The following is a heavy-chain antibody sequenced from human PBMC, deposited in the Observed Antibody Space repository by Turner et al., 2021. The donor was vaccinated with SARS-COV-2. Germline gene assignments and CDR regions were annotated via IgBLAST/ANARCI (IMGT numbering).Heavy chain of an antibody. Sequence: QLQLQESGPGLVRPSETLSLICPFSGDSFGTSHDYWGWIRQPPGKGLEWIGSIYYSGRTFYNPSVKSRVTISVDTSKNDFSLQLSSVTAADTAVYYCMRHDHYGSASINWFNSWGQGTLVTVSS. D-gene: IGHD3-10*01. CDR1: GDSFGTSHDY. J-gene: IGHJ5*01. CDR2: IYYSGRT. CDR3: MRHDHYGSASINWFNS. V-gene: IGHV4-39*01.